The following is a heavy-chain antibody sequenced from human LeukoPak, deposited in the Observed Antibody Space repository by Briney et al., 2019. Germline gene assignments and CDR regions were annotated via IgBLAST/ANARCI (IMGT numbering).Heavy chain of an antibody. Sequence: GGSLRLSCAASGFTFSSYAMSWVRQAPGKGLEWVSAISGSGGSTYYADSVKGRFTISRDNSKNTLYLQMNSLRAEDTAVYYCAKEESHSYYDFWSGVDAFDIWGQGTMVTVSS. CDR1: GFTFSSYA. J-gene: IGHJ3*02. V-gene: IGHV3-23*01. D-gene: IGHD3-3*01. CDR3: AKEESHSYYDFWSGVDAFDI. CDR2: ISGSGGST.